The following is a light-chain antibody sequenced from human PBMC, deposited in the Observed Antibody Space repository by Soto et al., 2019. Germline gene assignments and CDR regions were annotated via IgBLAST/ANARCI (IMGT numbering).Light chain of an antibody. Sequence: QSALTQPASVSGSPGQSITISCTGTSSDVGAYNFVSWYQQHPGTVPKLLIYEVTNRPSGVSHRFSGSKSGNTASLTISGLQAEDEADYYCNSYTTTSTYVFGTGTKGTVL. J-gene: IGLJ1*01. CDR3: NSYTTTSTYV. CDR2: EVT. V-gene: IGLV2-14*01. CDR1: SSDVGAYNF.